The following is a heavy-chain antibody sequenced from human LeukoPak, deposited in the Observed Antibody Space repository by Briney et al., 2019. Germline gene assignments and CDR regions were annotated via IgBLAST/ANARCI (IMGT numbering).Heavy chain of an antibody. CDR3: ARHGDGDCGYYYYYMDV. D-gene: IGHD2-21*02. CDR1: GGSISSYY. Sequence: SETLSLTCTVSGGSISSYYWSWIRQPPGKGLEWIGYIYTSGSTNYNPSLKSRVTISVDTSKNQFSLKLSSVTAADTAVYYCARHGDGDCGYYYYYMDVWGKGTTVTVSS. J-gene: IGHJ6*03. CDR2: IYTSGST. V-gene: IGHV4-4*09.